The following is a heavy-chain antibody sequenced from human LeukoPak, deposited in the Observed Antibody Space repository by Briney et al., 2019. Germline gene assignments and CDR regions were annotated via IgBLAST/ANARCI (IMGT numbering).Heavy chain of an antibody. J-gene: IGHJ5*02. D-gene: IGHD2/OR15-2a*01. CDR3: ARHFRMTSFYFDP. CDR2: IYYSGST. V-gene: IGHV4-31*03. Sequence: SETLSLTCTVSGVSISSGGYYWSWIRQHPGKGLEWIGYIYYSGSTYYNPSLKSRVTISVDTSKNQFSLKLSSVTAADTAVYYCARHFRMTSFYFDPWGQGILVTVSS. CDR1: GVSISSGGYY.